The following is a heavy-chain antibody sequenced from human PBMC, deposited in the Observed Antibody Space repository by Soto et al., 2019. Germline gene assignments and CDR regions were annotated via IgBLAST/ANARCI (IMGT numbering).Heavy chain of an antibody. Sequence: EVQLLESGGGLVQPGGSLRLSCAASGFTFSSYAMSWVRQAPGKGREWVSAISGSGGTTYYADSVKGRFTISRDNSKNTXXXXXXXXXXXXXXXXXXXXXXXTXYYNFDYWGQGTLVTVSS. CDR1: GFTFSSYA. CDR3: XXXXXTXYYNFDY. V-gene: IGHV3-23*01. D-gene: IGHD3-9*01. CDR2: ISGSGGTT. J-gene: IGHJ4*02.